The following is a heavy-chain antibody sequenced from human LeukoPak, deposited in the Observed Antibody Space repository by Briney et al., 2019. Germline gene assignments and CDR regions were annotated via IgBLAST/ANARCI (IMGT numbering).Heavy chain of an antibody. V-gene: IGHV1-18*01. D-gene: IGHD3-10*01. J-gene: IGHJ4*02. Sequence: ASVKVSCKASGYTFTTYGISWVRQAPGQGLEWMGWISADNVNTNYAQKLQDRVTMSTDTSTSTAYMGLRSLRSDDTAVYYCARAGDYYGSGSFDFDYWGQGTLVTVSS. CDR2: ISADNVNT. CDR3: ARAGDYYGSGSFDFDY. CDR1: GYTFTTYG.